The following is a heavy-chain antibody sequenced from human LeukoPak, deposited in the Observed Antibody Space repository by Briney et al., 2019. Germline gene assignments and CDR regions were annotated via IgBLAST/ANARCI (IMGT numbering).Heavy chain of an antibody. CDR3: ARGYYDSSGYYYVPFDY. CDR2: MNPNSGNT. CDR1: GYTFTSYD. D-gene: IGHD3-22*01. Sequence: GASVKVSCKASGYTFTSYDINWVRQATGQGLEWMGWMNPNSGNTGYAQKFQGRVTITRNTSISTAYMELSSLRSEDTAVYYCARGYYDSSGYYYVPFDYWGQETLVTVSS. J-gene: IGHJ4*02. V-gene: IGHV1-8*03.